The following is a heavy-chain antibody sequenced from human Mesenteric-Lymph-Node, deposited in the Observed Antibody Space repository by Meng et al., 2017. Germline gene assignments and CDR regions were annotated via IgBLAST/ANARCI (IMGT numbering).Heavy chain of an antibody. CDR1: GFTFSSYT. CDR2: ISSSSNYI. J-gene: IGHJ4*02. CDR3: ARDTPGLLFDY. D-gene: IGHD5-18*01. V-gene: IGHV3-21*01. Sequence: EVQLVESGGGLVKPGGSLRLSCAASGFTFSSYTMNWVRRAPGKGLEWVSSISSSSNYIYSAESVKGRFTISRDNAKNSLYLQMNSLRAEDTAVYYCARDTPGLLFDYWGQGTLVTVSS.